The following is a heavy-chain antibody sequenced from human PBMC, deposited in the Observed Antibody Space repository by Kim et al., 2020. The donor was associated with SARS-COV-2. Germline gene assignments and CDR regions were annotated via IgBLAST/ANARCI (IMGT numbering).Heavy chain of an antibody. CDR2: INHSGST. V-gene: IGHV4-34*01. Sequence: SETLSLTCAVYGGSFSGYYWSWIRQPPGKGLEWIGEINHSGSTNYNPSPKSRVTISVDTSKNQSSLKLSSVTAADTAVYYCSYSSGRRSYWGQGTLVTVSS. D-gene: IGHD6-19*01. CDR3: SYSSGRRSY. CDR1: GGSFSGYY. J-gene: IGHJ4*02.